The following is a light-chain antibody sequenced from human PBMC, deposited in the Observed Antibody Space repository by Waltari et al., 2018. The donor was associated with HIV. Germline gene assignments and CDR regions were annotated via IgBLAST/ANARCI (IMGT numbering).Light chain of an antibody. J-gene: IGLJ3*02. V-gene: IGLV2-14*01. CDR1: DIDIGIYAY. Sequence: QSALTQPASVSGSPGQSVTISCIGSDIDIGIYAYISWYHHPPTRAPRLVVFNATSRPSGSPFRFAGSKSGNTASLTISGLQADDEGVYYCSSYVTGGSLLFGGGTQVTVL. CDR3: SSYVTGGSLL. CDR2: NAT.